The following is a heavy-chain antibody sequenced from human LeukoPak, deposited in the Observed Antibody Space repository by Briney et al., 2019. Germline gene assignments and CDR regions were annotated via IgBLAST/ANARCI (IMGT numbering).Heavy chain of an antibody. J-gene: IGHJ4*02. CDR3: TRMTTGHDY. CDR2: INHSGYT. V-gene: IGHV4-34*01. Sequence: SETLSLTCAVSGVSFNDYYWSWVRQTPGKGLEWIGEINHSGYTNDGPSLKSRVTLSIDTSRKQFSLNLRSVTVADTGIYYCTRMTTGHDYWGQGTLVTVSS. D-gene: IGHD4-17*01. CDR1: GVSFNDYY.